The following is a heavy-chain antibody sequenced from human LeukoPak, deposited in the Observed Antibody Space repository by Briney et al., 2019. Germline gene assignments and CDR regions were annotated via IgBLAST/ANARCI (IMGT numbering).Heavy chain of an antibody. CDR2: IWRSRVTR. V-gene: IGHV3-NL1*01. Sequence: GGSLRLSCAASGVTFSGYGVHCVREAPGKGLEGCSVIWRSRVTRYYLASVNARYAISRENSKSTLYLQMNSLRAEDTAVYYCAQGPWMQLVPLDYWGQGALVTVSS. J-gene: IGHJ4*02. CDR3: AQGPWMQLVPLDY. D-gene: IGHD2-2*01. CDR1: GVTFSGYG.